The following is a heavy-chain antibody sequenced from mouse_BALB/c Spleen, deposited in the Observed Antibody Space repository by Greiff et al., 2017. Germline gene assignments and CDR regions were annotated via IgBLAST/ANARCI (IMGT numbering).Heavy chain of an antibody. D-gene: IGHD2-1*01. CDR2: ISSGSSTI. J-gene: IGHJ3*01. V-gene: IGHV5-17*02. CDR1: GFTFSSFG. Sequence: EVKLMESGGGLVQPGGSRKLSCAASGFTFSSFGMHWVRQAPEKGLEWVAYISSGSSTIYYADTVKGRFTISRDNPKNTLFLQMTSLRSEDTAMYYCARGGNYAYWGQGTLVTVSA. CDR3: ARGGNYAY.